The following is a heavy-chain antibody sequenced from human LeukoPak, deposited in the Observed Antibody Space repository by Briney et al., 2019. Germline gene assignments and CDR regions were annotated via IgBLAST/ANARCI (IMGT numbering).Heavy chain of an antibody. D-gene: IGHD6-19*01. CDR3: ARGRVIAVAERVDLEYFQH. V-gene: IGHV4-34*01. J-gene: IGHJ1*01. CDR2: INHSGST. Sequence: SETLSLTCAVYGGSFSGYYWSWIRQPPGKGLEWIGEINHSGSTNYNPSLKSRVTISVDTSENQFSLKLSSVTAADTAVYYCARGRVIAVAERVDLEYFQHWGQGTLVTVSS. CDR1: GGSFSGYY.